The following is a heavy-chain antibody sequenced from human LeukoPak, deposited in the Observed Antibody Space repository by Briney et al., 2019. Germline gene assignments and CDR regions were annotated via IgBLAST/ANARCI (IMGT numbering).Heavy chain of an antibody. Sequence: ASVKVSCKASGYTFNNHYMYWVRQAPGQGLEWMGVINPSGGSTSYAQKFQGRVTMTRDTSTRTVYMEVNSLRSEDTAVYYCAREPFTVTTVWFDPWGQGTLVTVSS. CDR3: AREPFTVTTVWFDP. D-gene: IGHD4-17*01. J-gene: IGHJ5*02. V-gene: IGHV1-46*02. CDR2: INPSGGST. CDR1: GYTFNNHY.